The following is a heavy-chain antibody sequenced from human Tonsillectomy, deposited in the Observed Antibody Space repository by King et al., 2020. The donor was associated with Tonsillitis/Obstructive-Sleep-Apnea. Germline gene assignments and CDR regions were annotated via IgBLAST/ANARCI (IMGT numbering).Heavy chain of an antibody. J-gene: IGHJ4*02. Sequence: VQLQQWGAGLLKPSETLSLTCAVYGGSFSGYYWSWIRQPPGKGLEWIGEINHSGSTNYNPSLKSRVTISVDTSKNQFSLKLSSVTAADTAVYYCARGGGDYGDDYFDYWGQGTQVTVSS. CDR3: ARGGGDYGDDYFDY. V-gene: IGHV4-34*01. CDR2: INHSGST. CDR1: GGSFSGYY. D-gene: IGHD4-17*01.